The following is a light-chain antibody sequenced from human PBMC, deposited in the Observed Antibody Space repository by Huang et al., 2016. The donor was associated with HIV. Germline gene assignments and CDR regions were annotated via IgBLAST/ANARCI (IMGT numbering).Light chain of an antibody. CDR1: QSVLYSSTNKNY. V-gene: IGKV4-1*01. Sequence: DIVMTQSPESLAVSLGERATINCKSSQSVLYSSTNKNYLTWYQQKPGQPPKLLIYWASTRDSGVPDRFSGSGSGTDFTLTSSSLQAEDVAVYYCQQFYTTPLTFGQGTKLEIK. J-gene: IGKJ2*01. CDR3: QQFYTTPLT. CDR2: WAS.